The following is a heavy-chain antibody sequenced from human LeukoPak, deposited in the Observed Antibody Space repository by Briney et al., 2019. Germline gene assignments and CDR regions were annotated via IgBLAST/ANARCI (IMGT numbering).Heavy chain of an antibody. D-gene: IGHD2-2*01. Sequence: ASVKVSCKASGYTFTSYYMHWVRQAPGQGLEWMGIINPSGGSTSYAQKFQGRVTMTRDTSISTAYMELSRLRSDDTAVYYCARGRYCSSTSCYLDYWGQGTLVTVSS. CDR3: ARGRYCSSTSCYLDY. V-gene: IGHV1-46*01. CDR2: INPSGGST. CDR1: GYTFTSYY. J-gene: IGHJ4*02.